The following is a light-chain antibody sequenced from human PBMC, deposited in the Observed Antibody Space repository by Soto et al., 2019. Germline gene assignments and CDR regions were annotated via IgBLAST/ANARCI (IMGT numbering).Light chain of an antibody. Sequence: QSVLTQPPSASRSPGQSVTISCTETSSDVGSYFYVSWYQQHPGKAPKLIIYEVTKRPSGVPDRFSGSKSGNTASLTVSGLQVEDESDYYCSIYAGGDSVIFGGGTKLTVL. J-gene: IGLJ2*01. CDR2: EVT. CDR3: SIYAGGDSVI. CDR1: SSDVGSYFY. V-gene: IGLV2-8*02.